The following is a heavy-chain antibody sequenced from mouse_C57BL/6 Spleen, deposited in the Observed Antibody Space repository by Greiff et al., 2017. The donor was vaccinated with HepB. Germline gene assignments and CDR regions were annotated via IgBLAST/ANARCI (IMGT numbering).Heavy chain of an antibody. J-gene: IGHJ2*01. CDR3: ARDRGVTTVVAGDYFDY. V-gene: IGHV5-4*01. CDR2: ISDGGSYT. Sequence: DVKLVESGGGLVKPGGSLKLSCAASGFTFSSYAMSWVRQTPEKRLEWVATISDGGSYTYYPDNVKGRFTISRDNAKNNLYLQMSHLKSEDTAMYYCARDRGVTTVVAGDYFDYWGQGTTLTVSS. D-gene: IGHD1-1*01. CDR1: GFTFSSYA.